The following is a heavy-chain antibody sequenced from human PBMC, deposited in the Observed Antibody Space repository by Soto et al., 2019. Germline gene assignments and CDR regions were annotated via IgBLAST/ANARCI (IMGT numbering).Heavy chain of an antibody. Sequence: SETLSLTCAVSGGSFTSNNWWTWVRQPPGQGLEWIGEIYRTGSANYNPSLKSRVTISVDTSKNQFSLKLSSVTAADTAVYYCARAGGDSTNPFDYWGQGTLVTVSS. CDR2: IYRTGSA. D-gene: IGHD2-21*02. J-gene: IGHJ4*02. CDR3: ARAGGDSTNPFDY. CDR1: GGSFTSNNW. V-gene: IGHV4-4*02.